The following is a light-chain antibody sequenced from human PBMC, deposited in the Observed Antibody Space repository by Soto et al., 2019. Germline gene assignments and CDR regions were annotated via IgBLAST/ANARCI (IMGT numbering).Light chain of an antibody. CDR2: AAS. CDR3: QQSYSTPPFT. V-gene: IGKV1-39*01. Sequence: DIQMTQSPSSLSASVGDRVTITCRASQSISSYLNWYQQKPGKAPRLLIYAASSLQSGVPSRFSGSRSGTDFTLTISSLQPEDFATYYCQQSYSTPPFTFGPGTKVHIK. CDR1: QSISSY. J-gene: IGKJ3*01.